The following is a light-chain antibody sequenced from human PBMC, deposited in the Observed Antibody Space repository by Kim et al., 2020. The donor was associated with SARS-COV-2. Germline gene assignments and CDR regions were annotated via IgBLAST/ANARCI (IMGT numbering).Light chain of an antibody. J-gene: IGKJ1*01. V-gene: IGKV1-27*01. CDR1: QGISNY. CDR3: QKYNSAPWT. CDR2: AAS. Sequence: DILMTQSPSSLSVSVGDRVTITCRASQGISNYLAWYQQKPGKVPKLLIYAASTLQSGVPSRFSGSGSGTDFTLTISSLQPEDVASYYSQKYNSAPWTFGQGTKGEI.